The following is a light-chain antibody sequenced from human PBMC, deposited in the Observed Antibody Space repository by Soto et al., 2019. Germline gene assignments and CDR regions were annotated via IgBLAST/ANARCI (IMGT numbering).Light chain of an antibody. V-gene: IGKV3-15*01. CDR1: QSVNSN. J-gene: IGKJ1*01. Sequence: EIVMTQSPATLSLSPGERATLSCRASQSVNSNLAWYQQKAGQAPRLLIYGTSTRATGIPARFSGSVSGTDFPLTISSLQFEDFAVYYCQQYNNWPRTFGQGTKVDMK. CDR3: QQYNNWPRT. CDR2: GTS.